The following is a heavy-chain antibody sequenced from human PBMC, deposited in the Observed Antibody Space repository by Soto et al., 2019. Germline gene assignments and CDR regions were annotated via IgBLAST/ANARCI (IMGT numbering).Heavy chain of an antibody. V-gene: IGHV5-51*01. D-gene: IGHD4-17*01. CDR1: GYTFSNWW. CDR2: IYPSDSQT. Sequence: EVQLVQSGAEVRKPGESLKISCKGSGYTFSNWWIAWVRQMPGKGLEYMGIIYPSDSQTRYSPSFQGQVTISADKSINTAYLQWSSLKASDTAIYYCARHGFYGDFSSNYFDPWGQGTLVTVSS. CDR3: ARHGFYGDFSSNYFDP. J-gene: IGHJ5*02.